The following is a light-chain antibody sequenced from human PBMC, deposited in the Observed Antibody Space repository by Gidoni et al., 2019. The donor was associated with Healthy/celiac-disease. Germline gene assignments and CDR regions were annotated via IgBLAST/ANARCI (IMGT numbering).Light chain of an antibody. CDR1: QGSSSY. CDR3: QQLNSYSWT. CDR2: AAS. Sequence: DIKLTQSPSFLSASVGDRVTITCWASQGSSSYLAWYQQKPGKAPKLLIYAASTLQSGVPSRFCGSGSGTEFTLTISSLQPEDFATYYCQQLNSYSWTFGQGTKVEIK. V-gene: IGKV1-9*01. J-gene: IGKJ1*01.